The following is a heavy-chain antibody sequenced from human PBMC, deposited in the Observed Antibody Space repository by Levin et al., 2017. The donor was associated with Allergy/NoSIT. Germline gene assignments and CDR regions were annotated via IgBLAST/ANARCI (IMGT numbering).Heavy chain of an antibody. J-gene: IGHJ3*01. Sequence: PGGSLRLSCAASGFTFTNAWMRWVRQAPGKGLEWVGLIISTRDGGTADYAAPVKGRFSISRDDSKNTVYLQMNSLKSEDTAVYYWTTDWRDTGCHGGAFDGWGQGTMVTVSS. CDR1: GFTFTNAW. D-gene: IGHD2-2*01. CDR3: TTDWRDTGCHGGAFDG. V-gene: IGHV3-15*01. CDR2: IISTRDGGTA.